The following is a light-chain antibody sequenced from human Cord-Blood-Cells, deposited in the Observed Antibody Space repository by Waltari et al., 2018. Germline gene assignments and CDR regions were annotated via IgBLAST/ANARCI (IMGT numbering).Light chain of an antibody. CDR1: QSISSY. J-gene: IGKJ2*01. V-gene: IGKV1-39*01. CDR3: QQSYRTPYT. Sequence: DIQMTQSPSSLSASVGDRVTITCRASQSISSYLNWYQQKPGKAPKLLIYAASSLQSGVPSRFSGSGSGTDFTLGISGLQPEDFAPYDCQQSYRTPYTFGQGTELEIK. CDR2: AAS.